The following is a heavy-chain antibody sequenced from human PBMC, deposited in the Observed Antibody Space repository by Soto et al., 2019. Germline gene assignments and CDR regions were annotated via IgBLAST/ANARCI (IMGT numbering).Heavy chain of an antibody. V-gene: IGHV4-34*01. CDR1: GGSFDGYY. D-gene: IGHD5-12*01. CDR3: ARGVHSSSGYLF. CDR2: IHHSGST. Sequence: PSETLSLTCALYGGSFDGYYWSWIRQSPWKGLEWIGEIHHSGSTKYNPSLKSRVSLSVDTSTKQFSLKLTSMTAADRGVYYCARGVHSSSGYLFWGQGTPVTVSS. J-gene: IGHJ4*02.